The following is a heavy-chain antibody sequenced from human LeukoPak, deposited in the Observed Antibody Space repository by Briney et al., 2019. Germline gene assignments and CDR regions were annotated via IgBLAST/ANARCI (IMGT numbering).Heavy chain of an antibody. D-gene: IGHD3-10*01. Sequence: ASVKVSCKASGHPLTTYGISWVRQAPGQGLEWMGWISAYNGNTNYAQKLQGRVTMTTDTSTSTAYMELRSLRSDDTAVYYCARGASMVRGVPPDYWGQGTLVTVSS. V-gene: IGHV1-18*01. J-gene: IGHJ4*02. CDR1: GHPLTTYG. CDR3: ARGASMVRGVPPDY. CDR2: ISAYNGNT.